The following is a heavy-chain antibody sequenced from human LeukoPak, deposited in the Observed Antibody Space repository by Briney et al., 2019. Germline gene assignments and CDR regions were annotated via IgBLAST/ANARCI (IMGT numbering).Heavy chain of an antibody. Sequence: ASVKVSCKASGYTFTSYGISWVRQAPGQGLEWMGWISAYNGNTNYAQKLQGRVTMTTDTSTSTAYMELRSLRSDDTAVYYCARGLKRLYYYDSSGYLGWFDPWGQGTLVTVSS. CDR3: ARGLKRLYYYDSSGYLGWFDP. CDR2: ISAYNGNT. D-gene: IGHD3-22*01. V-gene: IGHV1-18*01. CDR1: GYTFTSYG. J-gene: IGHJ5*02.